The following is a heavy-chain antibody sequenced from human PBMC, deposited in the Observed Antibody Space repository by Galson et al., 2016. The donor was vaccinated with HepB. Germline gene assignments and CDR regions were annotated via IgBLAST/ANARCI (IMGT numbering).Heavy chain of an antibody. CDR2: ISYDAKNV. Sequence: SLRLSCAASGFTFSNYAMRWVRQAPGKGLEWVAKISYDAKNVYYAESVRGRSAISRDYSKNALYLEMNSLRVEDTAVYYCAADATTIVTAFDYWGQGTLVTVSS. V-gene: IGHV3-30*03. J-gene: IGHJ4*02. CDR1: GFTFSNYA. D-gene: IGHD2-21*02. CDR3: AADATTIVTAFDY.